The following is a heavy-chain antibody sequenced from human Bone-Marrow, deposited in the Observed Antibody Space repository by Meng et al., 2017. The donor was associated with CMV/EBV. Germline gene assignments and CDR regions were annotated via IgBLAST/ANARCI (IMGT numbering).Heavy chain of an antibody. CDR1: GFTVSSNY. D-gene: IGHD2-15*01. Sequence: GSLRLSCAASGFTVSSNYMSWIRQAPGKGLEWVSVIYSGGTPYYADSVKGRFTISRDNSKNTLYLQMNSLRAEDTAVYYCARQSGGSCFDSWGQGTLVTVSS. V-gene: IGHV3-53*01. CDR2: IYSGGTP. CDR3: ARQSGGSCFDS. J-gene: IGHJ4*02.